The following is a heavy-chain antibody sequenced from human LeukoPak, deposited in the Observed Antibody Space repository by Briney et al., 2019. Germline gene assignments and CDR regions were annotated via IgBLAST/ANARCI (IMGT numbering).Heavy chain of an antibody. V-gene: IGHV3-23*01. CDR2: ISGGGGST. D-gene: IGHD2-2*01. Sequence: AVYLTLYCSASGFTFNSNAMIWVRQAPGKGRVWVSAISGGGGSTYYADSGKVRFTISRYNSKNTLYLQMNSLRAEDMAVYYCAKDFGAHIVVVPAAVNRRGFDYWGQGTLVTVSS. J-gene: IGHJ4*02. CDR1: GFTFNSNA. CDR3: AKDFGAHIVVVPAAVNRRGFDY.